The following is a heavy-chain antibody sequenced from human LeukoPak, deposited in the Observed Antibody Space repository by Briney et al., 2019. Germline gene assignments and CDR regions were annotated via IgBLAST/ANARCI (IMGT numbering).Heavy chain of an antibody. Sequence: GGSLRLSCAVSGFPFSDFAMSWVRQAPEKGLEWVSTISGGGDNTYFADSVKGRFTISRDNSKNALFLQVVSLRAEDTAVYYCAKFEGALLGNYYMDVWGKGTTVTVSS. CDR1: GFPFSDFA. V-gene: IGHV3-23*01. CDR3: AKFEGALLGNYYMDV. J-gene: IGHJ6*03. CDR2: ISGGGDNT.